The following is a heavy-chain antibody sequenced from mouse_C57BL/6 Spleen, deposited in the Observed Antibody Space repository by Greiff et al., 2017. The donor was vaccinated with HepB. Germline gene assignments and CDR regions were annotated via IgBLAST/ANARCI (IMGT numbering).Heavy chain of an antibody. J-gene: IGHJ1*03. CDR1: GFTFSDYG. V-gene: IGHV5-17*01. CDR3: ARNLYFDV. Sequence: DVQLVESGGGLVKPGGSLKLSCAASGFTFSDYGMHWVRQAPEKGLEWVAYISSGSSTIYYADTVKGRFTISRDNAKNTLFLQMTSLRSEDTAMYYCARNLYFDVWGTGTTVTVSS. CDR2: ISSGSSTI.